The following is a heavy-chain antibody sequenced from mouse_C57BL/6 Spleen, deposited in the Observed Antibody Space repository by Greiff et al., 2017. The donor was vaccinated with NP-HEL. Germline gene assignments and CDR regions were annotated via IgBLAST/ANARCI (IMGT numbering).Heavy chain of an antibody. V-gene: IGHV1-15*01. Sequence: QVQLKQSGAELVRPGASVTLSCKASGYTFTDYEMHWVKQTPVHGLEWIGAIDPETGGTAYNQKFKGKAILTADKSSSTAYMELRSLTSEDSAVYYCTRNYGSLYAMDYWGQGTSVTVSS. CDR3: TRNYGSLYAMDY. D-gene: IGHD1-1*01. CDR1: GYTFTDYE. CDR2: IDPETGGT. J-gene: IGHJ4*01.